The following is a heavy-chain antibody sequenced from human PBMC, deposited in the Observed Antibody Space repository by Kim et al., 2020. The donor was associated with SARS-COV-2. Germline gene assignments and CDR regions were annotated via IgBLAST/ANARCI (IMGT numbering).Heavy chain of an antibody. D-gene: IGHD3-10*01. J-gene: IGHJ6*02. CDR1: GFTFSNYW. CDR2: IKQDGSEK. Sequence: GGSLRLSCAASGFTFSNYWMSWVRQAPGKGLEWVANIKQDGSEKYYVDSVKGRFTISRDNAKNSLYLQMNSLRAEDSAVYQCAISIDRGPIDFYYHGMDVWGQGTTVTVSS. CDR3: AISIDRGPIDFYYHGMDV. V-gene: IGHV3-7*01.